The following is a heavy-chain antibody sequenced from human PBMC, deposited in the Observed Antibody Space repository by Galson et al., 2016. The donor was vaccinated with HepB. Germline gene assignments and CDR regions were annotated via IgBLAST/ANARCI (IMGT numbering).Heavy chain of an antibody. CDR3: AKDPQWTTSSRGAFDV. Sequence: SLRLSCAASGFSFSSYAMSWVRQAPGKGLEWVSTITGRGTSTYYADSVEGLFTISRDNSKSTLYLQMNGLRAEDRAVYYCAKDPQWTTSSRGAFDVWGQGTMLTVSS. D-gene: IGHD6-6*01. J-gene: IGHJ3*01. V-gene: IGHV3-23*01. CDR1: GFSFSSYA. CDR2: ITGRGTST.